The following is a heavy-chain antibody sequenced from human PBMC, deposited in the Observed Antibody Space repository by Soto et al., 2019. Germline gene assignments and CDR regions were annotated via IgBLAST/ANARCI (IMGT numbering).Heavy chain of an antibody. CDR2: MSHDENRK. D-gene: IGHD6-19*01. Sequence: GGXLRXXXXXXGFTXAXXAMXXVRHSPGKGLEWVAFMSHDENRKLYSDSVKGRVTITADKSTSTAYMELSSLRSEGTAVYYCARVSGWYDYWGQGTLVTVSS. V-gene: IGHV3-30*03. CDR3: ARVSGWYDY. J-gene: IGHJ4*02. CDR1: GFTXAXXA.